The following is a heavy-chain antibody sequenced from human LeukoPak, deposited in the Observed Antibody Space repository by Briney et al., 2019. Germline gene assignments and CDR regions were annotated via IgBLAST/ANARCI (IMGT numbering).Heavy chain of an antibody. CDR3: ARDLSPDY. CDR2: ISCDGNNK. J-gene: IGHJ4*02. D-gene: IGHD2/OR15-2a*01. V-gene: IGHV3-30-3*01. Sequence: PGRSLRLSCAASGFIFSTYDMHWVRQAPGKGLEWVAVISCDGNNKNYADSVKGRFTISRDNSKNTVYLQMNSLRVEDTAVYYCARDLSPDYWGQGTLVTVSS. CDR1: GFIFSTYD.